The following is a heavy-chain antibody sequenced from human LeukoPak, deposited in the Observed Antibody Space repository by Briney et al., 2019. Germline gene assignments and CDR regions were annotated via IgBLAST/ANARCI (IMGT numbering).Heavy chain of an antibody. Sequence: GGSLRLSCAASGFTFDDYAMHWVRQAPGKGLEWVSGISWNSGSIGYADSVKGRFTISRDNAKNSLYLQMNSLRAEDTAIYYCTRQYNEGLDYWGQGILVTVSS. V-gene: IGHV3-9*01. CDR3: TRQYNEGLDY. CDR2: ISWNSGSI. J-gene: IGHJ4*02. D-gene: IGHD1-14*01. CDR1: GFTFDDYA.